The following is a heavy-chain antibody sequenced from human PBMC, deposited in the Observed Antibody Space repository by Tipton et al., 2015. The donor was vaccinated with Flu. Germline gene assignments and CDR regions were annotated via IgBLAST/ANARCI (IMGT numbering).Heavy chain of an antibody. J-gene: IGHJ3*01. CDR1: GGSVGSPYC. Sequence: TLSLTCSVSGGSVGSPYCWGWVRRPPGKGLEWIGNICPGSPYYNPSLKSRVTMSVDLFKNQISLRLSSVTAADTAVYYCARERRGGWPFYDAFDFWGQGTTVTVSS. D-gene: IGHD6-19*01. CDR2: ICPGSP. CDR3: ARERRGGWPFYDAFDF. V-gene: IGHV4-38-2*02.